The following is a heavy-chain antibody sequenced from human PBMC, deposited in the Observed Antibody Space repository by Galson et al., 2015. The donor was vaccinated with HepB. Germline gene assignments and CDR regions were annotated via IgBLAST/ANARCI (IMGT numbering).Heavy chain of an antibody. CDR2: ISYDGSNK. V-gene: IGHV3-30*04. J-gene: IGHJ5*02. Sequence: SLRLSCAASGFTFSSYAMHWVRQAPGKGLEWVAVISYDGSNKYYADSVKGRFTFSRDNSKNTLYLQMNSLRAEDTAVYYCARPSYGDYPNWFDPWGQGTLVTVSS. CDR3: ARPSYGDYPNWFDP. D-gene: IGHD4-17*01. CDR1: GFTFSSYA.